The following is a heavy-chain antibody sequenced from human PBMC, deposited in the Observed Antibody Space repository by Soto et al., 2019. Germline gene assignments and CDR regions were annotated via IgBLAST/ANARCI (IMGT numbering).Heavy chain of an antibody. Sequence: QVQLVQSGAEVKKPGASVKVSCKASGYTFTSYGISWVRQAPGQGLEWMGWISAYNGNTNYAQKLQGRVTMTTDTSTSTAYMELRSLRSDDTAVYYCARVTLGYCSSTSCSGLFDPWGQGTLVTVSS. CDR2: ISAYNGNT. D-gene: IGHD2-2*01. CDR3: ARVTLGYCSSTSCSGLFDP. V-gene: IGHV1-18*01. CDR1: GYTFTSYG. J-gene: IGHJ5*02.